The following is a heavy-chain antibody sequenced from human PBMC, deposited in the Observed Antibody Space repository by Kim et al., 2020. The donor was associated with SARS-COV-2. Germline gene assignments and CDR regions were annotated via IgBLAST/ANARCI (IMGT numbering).Heavy chain of an antibody. J-gene: IGHJ4*02. CDR2: ISAYNGNT. CDR1: GYTFTSYG. CDR3: ARRLRGYSYGPAHFDY. Sequence: ASVKVSCKASGYTFTSYGISWVRQAPGQGLEWMGWISAYNGNTNYAQKLQGRVTMTTDTSTSTAYMELRSLRSDDTAVYYCARRLRGYSYGPAHFDYWGQGTLVTVSS. V-gene: IGHV1-18*01. D-gene: IGHD5-18*01.